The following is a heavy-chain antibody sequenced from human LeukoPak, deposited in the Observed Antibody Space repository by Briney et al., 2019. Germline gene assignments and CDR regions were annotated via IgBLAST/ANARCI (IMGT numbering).Heavy chain of an antibody. V-gene: IGHV4-61*02. CDR1: GGSISSLNYH. D-gene: IGHD6-19*01. CDR2: IYTSGST. Sequence: SETLSLTCTVSGGSISSLNYHWTWIWQPAGKGLELIGRIYTSGSTNYSPSFKSRVTISIDTSKNQFSLKLSSVTAADTAVYYCARDPGGSGPASWGPGTLVTVSS. CDR3: ARDPGGSGPAS. J-gene: IGHJ5*02.